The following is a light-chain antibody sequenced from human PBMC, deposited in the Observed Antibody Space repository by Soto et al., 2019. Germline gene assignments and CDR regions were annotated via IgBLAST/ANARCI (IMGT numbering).Light chain of an antibody. CDR1: QSVSSSY. J-gene: IGKJ1*01. V-gene: IGKV3-20*01. CDR2: DAS. Sequence: EIVLTQSPGTLSLSPGERASLSCRASQSVSSSYLAWYQQIPGQAPRLLINDASRRATGIPDRFSGSASGTDFTLTISRLEPEDFAVYYCQQYGSSPPTFGQGTKVDIK. CDR3: QQYGSSPPT.